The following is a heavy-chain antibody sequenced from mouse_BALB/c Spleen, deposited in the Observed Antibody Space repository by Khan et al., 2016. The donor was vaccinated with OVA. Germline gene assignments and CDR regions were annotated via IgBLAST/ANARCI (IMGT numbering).Heavy chain of an antibody. V-gene: IGHV1-7*01. CDR1: GYTFTKYW. J-gene: IGHJ3*01. CDR3: VNHGSSSAWFTY. CDR2: INPSTGYT. Sequence: QVRLQQSGAELAKPGASVKMSCKASGYTFTKYWMHWVKQRPGQGLEWIGYINPSTGYTEYNLKFKDKATLTADKSSSTAYMQLSSLTSEDSAVYYCVNHGSSSAWFTYWGQGTLVTVSA. D-gene: IGHD1-1*01.